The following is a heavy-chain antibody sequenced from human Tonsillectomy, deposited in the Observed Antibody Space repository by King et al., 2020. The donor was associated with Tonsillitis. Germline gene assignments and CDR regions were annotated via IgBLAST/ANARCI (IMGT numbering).Heavy chain of an antibody. D-gene: IGHD4-17*01. CDR1: GGSIGSFY. CDR3: ASCPRGDFKTRYYFDK. Sequence: VQLQESGPGLLKPSETLSLTCSVSGGSIGSFYWSWIRQSPGRGLAWIGYAFHSGSSNFNPSLKNRVTISLDTYKNQVSLNLTSVTSADTAVYYCASCPRGDFKTRYYFDKWGQGTLVTVSS. V-gene: IGHV4-59*01. CDR2: AFHSGSS. J-gene: IGHJ4*02.